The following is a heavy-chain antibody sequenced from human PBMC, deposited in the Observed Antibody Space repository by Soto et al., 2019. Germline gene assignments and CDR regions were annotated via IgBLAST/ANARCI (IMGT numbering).Heavy chain of an antibody. CDR2: ITWHSATL. J-gene: IGHJ3*02. D-gene: IGHD3-9*01. V-gene: IGHV3-9*01. CDR1: GFPFDVYA. Sequence: GGSLRLSCVGSGFPFDVYAMHWVRQPPGKGLEWVSAITWHSATLGYADSVKDRFTISRDNSKNSLYLQMNSLRTEDTAVYYCAKFGSYYDILTGYHDTKALDIWGQGTMVTVSS. CDR3: AKFGSYYDILTGYHDTKALDI.